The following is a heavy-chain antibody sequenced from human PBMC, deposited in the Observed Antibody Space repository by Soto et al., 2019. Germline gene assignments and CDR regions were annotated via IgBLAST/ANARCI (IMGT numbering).Heavy chain of an antibody. CDR2: IYYSGST. CDR1: GGSISTYY. D-gene: IGHD3-3*01. V-gene: IGHV4-59*01. CDR3: ARSSHRVVSPWDY. Sequence: SETLSLTCTVSGGSISTYYWSWIRQPPGKGLEWIGHIYYSGSTNYNPSLKSRVTISVDTSNNHFSLKLSSVTAADTAMYYCARSSHRVVSPWDYWGQGTLVTVSS. J-gene: IGHJ4*02.